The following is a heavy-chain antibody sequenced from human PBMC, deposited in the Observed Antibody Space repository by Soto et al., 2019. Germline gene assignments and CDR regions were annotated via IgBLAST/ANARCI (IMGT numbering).Heavy chain of an antibody. CDR3: ARAEAAVADDSFDI. Sequence: QVQLVQSGAEVKKPGSSVKVSCKASGGTFSSYTISWVRQAPGQGLEWMGRIIPILGIANYAQKFQGRVTITADKSTSTAYMELSSLRPADTAGYYCARAEAAVADDSFDICGQSTTVTVSS. V-gene: IGHV1-69*02. D-gene: IGHD6-19*01. CDR2: IIPILGIA. CDR1: GGTFSSYT. J-gene: IGHJ3*02.